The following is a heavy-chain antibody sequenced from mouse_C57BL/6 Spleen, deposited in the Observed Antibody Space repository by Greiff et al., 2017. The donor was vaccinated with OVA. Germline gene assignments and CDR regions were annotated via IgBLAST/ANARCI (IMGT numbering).Heavy chain of an antibody. J-gene: IGHJ2*01. CDR3: ARNWEGYFDY. D-gene: IGHD4-1*01. CDR1: GFTFSDYG. CDR2: ISSGSGTI. Sequence: EVMLVESGGGLVKPGASLKLSCAASGFTFSDYGMHWVRQAPEQGLEWVAYISSGSGTIYYADTVKGRFPISRDNAKNTLFLQMTSLRSEDTAMYYCARNWEGYFDYWGQGTTLTVSS. V-gene: IGHV5-17*01.